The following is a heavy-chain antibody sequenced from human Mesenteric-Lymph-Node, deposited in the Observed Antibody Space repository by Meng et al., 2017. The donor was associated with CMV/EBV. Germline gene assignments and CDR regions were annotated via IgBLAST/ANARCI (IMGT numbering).Heavy chain of an antibody. CDR3: ARVNRRGYSYGPHYYGMDV. J-gene: IGHJ6*02. V-gene: IGHV4-61*08. D-gene: IGHD5-18*01. CDR1: GGSISSGGYY. Sequence: SETLSLTCTVSGGSISSGGYYWSWIRQPPGKGLEWIGYIYYSGSTNYNPSLKSRVTISVDTSKNQFSLKLSSVTAADTAVYYCARVNRRGYSYGPHYYGMDVWGQGTTVTVSS. CDR2: IYYSGST.